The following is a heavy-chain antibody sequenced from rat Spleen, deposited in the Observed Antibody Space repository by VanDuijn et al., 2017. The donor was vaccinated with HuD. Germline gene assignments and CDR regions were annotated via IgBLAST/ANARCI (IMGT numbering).Heavy chain of an antibody. CDR3: ARHPATEAWFAY. J-gene: IGHJ3*01. CDR2: ISYEGSST. V-gene: IGHV5-22*01. CDR1: GFTFSDYY. Sequence: EVQLVESGGGLVQPGRSLKLSCAASGFTFSDYYMAWVRQAPKKGLEWVASISYEGSSTYYGDSVKGRFTISRDNAKSTLYLQMNSLRSEDTATYYCARHPATEAWFAYWGQGTLVTVSS. D-gene: IGHD1-11*01.